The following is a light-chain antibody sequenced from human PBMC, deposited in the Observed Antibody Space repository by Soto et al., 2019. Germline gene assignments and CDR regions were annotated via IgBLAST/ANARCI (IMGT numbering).Light chain of an antibody. CDR3: NSYAGGVIL. V-gene: IGLV2-11*01. CDR1: SGDVGLYNY. J-gene: IGLJ2*01. Sequence: QSVLTQPRSVSGSPGQSVTISCTGTSGDVGLYNYVSWYQQQLGKAPKLLIYDVSKRPSGVPARFSGSKSGITASLTISGRQAADEADYYCNSYAGGVILFGGGTKLTVL. CDR2: DVS.